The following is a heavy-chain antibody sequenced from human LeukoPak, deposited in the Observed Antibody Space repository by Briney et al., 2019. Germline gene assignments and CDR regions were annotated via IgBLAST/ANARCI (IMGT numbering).Heavy chain of an antibody. Sequence: SETLSLTCTVSDCSISAYCWSWIRQPAGKGLEWIGRIYASGTTNYNPSLKSRVTMSVDTSNNQFSLNLNSVTAADTAVCYCASEIASWDTRSFVYWGQGTLVTVSS. J-gene: IGHJ4*02. V-gene: IGHV4-4*07. CDR1: DCSISAYC. CDR2: IYASGTT. D-gene: IGHD5-18*01. CDR3: ASEIASWDTRSFVY.